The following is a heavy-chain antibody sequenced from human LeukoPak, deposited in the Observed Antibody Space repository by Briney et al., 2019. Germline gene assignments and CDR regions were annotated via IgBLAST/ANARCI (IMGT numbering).Heavy chain of an antibody. V-gene: IGHV3-23*01. CDR3: ASTLSSEDY. CDR1: GFTFSSYA. J-gene: IGHJ4*02. CDR2: ISGSGGST. Sequence: QPGGSLRLSCAASGFTFSSYAMSWVRQAPGKGLEWVLAISGSGGSTYYADSVKGRFTISRDNSKNTLYLQMNSLRAEDTAVYYWASTLSSEDYWGQGTLVTVSS. D-gene: IGHD2-8*01.